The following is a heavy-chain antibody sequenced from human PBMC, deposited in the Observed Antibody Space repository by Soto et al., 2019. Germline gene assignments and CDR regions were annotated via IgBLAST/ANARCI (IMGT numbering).Heavy chain of an antibody. Sequence: GASVKVSCKASGYTFTGYDMHWVRQAPGQGLEWMGWINPDSGGTNYAQKFQGWVTITRDTSTSTAYMELSRLRSDDTAVYYCARESGIAAAGRFDYWGQGTLVTVSS. J-gene: IGHJ4*02. CDR3: ARESGIAAAGRFDY. CDR2: INPDSGGT. D-gene: IGHD6-13*01. CDR1: GYTFTGYD. V-gene: IGHV1-2*04.